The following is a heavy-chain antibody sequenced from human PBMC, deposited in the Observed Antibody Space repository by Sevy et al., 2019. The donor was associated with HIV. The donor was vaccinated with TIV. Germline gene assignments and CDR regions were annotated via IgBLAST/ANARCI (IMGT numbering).Heavy chain of an antibody. V-gene: IGHV3-74*01. CDR2: ISSDGSIT. Sequence: GGSQRLSCAASGFNFSSYWMHWVRQAPGKGLVWVSRISSDGSITNYADSVKGRFTFSRDNAKNTVYLQMNSLRVEDTALYYCARAESVSTRNAMDVWGQGTTVTVSS. CDR3: ARAESVSTRNAMDV. CDR1: GFNFSSYW. D-gene: IGHD4-17*01. J-gene: IGHJ6*02.